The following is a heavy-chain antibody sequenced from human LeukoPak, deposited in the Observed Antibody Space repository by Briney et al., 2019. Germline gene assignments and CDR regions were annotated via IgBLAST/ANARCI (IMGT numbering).Heavy chain of an antibody. CDR3: AKDYAVAAAALDY. D-gene: IGHD6-13*01. V-gene: IGHV3-74*01. CDR1: GFTFSDYW. Sequence: GGSLRLSCAASGFTFSDYWIHWVRQAPGKGLVWVSRINTDGSITNYADSVKGRFSISRDNAKNTLYLQMSSLRAEDTAVYYCAKDYAVAAAALDYWGQGTPVTVSS. J-gene: IGHJ4*02. CDR2: INTDGSIT.